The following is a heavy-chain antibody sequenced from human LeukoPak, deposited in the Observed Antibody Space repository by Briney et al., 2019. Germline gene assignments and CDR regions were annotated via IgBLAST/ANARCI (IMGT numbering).Heavy chain of an antibody. V-gene: IGHV1-2*02. J-gene: IGHJ4*02. CDR2: INPNSGGT. D-gene: IGHD3-22*01. Sequence: ASVKASCKVSGYTFTGYYMHWVRQAPGQGLEWMGWINPNSGGTNYAQKFQGRVTMTRDTSISTAYMELSRLRSDDTAVYYCARGSRYYDSSGYYYWGQGTLVTVSS. CDR1: GYTFTGYY. CDR3: ARGSRYYDSSGYYY.